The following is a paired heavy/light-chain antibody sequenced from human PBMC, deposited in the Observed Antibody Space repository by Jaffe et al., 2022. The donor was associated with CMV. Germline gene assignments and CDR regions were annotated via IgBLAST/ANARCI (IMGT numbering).Heavy chain of an antibody. CDR1: GFTFGSYG. J-gene: IGHJ4*02. V-gene: IGHV3-23*01. CDR2: ISGSGART. CDR3: AKWSGSYPVGYFDY. Sequence: EVQLLESGGGLVQPGGSLRISCAVSGFTFGSYGMSWVRQAPGKGLEWVSAISGSGARTYHADSVKGRFTISRDNSKNTLYLQMNSLRVEDTAVYYCAKWSGSYPVGYFDYWGQGTLVNVSA. D-gene: IGHD1-26*01.
Light chain of an antibody. CDR3: QVWDSGSDHVV. J-gene: IGLJ2*01. CDR2: YDS. CDR1: NIAGKS. V-gene: IGLV3-21*04. Sequence: SYVLPQPPSVSVAPGKTARVTCEGDNIAGKSVHWYQQRPGQAPVVVIYYDSDRPSGIPERFSGSISGNTATLTINRVEAGDEADYYCQVWDSGSDHVVFGGGTKLTVL.